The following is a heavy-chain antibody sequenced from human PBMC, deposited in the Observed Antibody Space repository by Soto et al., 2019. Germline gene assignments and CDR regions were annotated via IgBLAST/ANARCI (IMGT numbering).Heavy chain of an antibody. CDR1: GGSISTGGYY. CDR3: ARDPAP. J-gene: IGHJ5*02. V-gene: IGHV4-31*03. CDR2: IYNSVTT. Sequence: PSETLSLTCTVSGGSISTGGYYWSWIRQHPGKGLEWIGYIYNSVTTYYNPSLKSRVTISVDTSKNQFSLKLSSVTVADTAVYYCARDPAPWGQGALVTVSS.